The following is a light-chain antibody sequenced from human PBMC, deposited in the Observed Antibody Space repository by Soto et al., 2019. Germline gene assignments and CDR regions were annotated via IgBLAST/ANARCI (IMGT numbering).Light chain of an antibody. CDR2: DDS. J-gene: IGLJ2*01. CDR1: NIGSKS. V-gene: IGLV3-21*02. Sequence: SYELTQPPWVSVAPGQTAKITCGGNNIGSKSVHWYQVKPGQAPVLVVYDDSDRPSGIPARFSGSNSGNTATLTISRVEAGDEADYYCQVWDTSIFYVVFGGGTKLTVL. CDR3: QVWDTSIFYVV.